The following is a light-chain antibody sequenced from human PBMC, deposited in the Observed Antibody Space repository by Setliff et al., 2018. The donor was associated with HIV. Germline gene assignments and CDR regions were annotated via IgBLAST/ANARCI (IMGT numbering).Light chain of an antibody. CDR2: RNN. V-gene: IGLV1-47*01. CDR3: AAWDDSLSGLV. J-gene: IGLJ1*01. CDR1: SSNIGSNY. Sequence: KRVTMSCSGGSSNIGSNYVYWYQQLPGTAPKLLIYRNNQRPSGVPDRFSGSKSGTSASLAISELRSEDEADYYCAAWDDSLSGLVFGSGTKVTVL.